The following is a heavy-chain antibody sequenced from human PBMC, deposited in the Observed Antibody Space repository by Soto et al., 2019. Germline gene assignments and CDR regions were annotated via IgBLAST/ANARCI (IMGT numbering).Heavy chain of an antibody. D-gene: IGHD6-19*01. CDR1: GVSLCDNIAA. Sequence: SETLTLTCAISGVSLCDNIAACNSIKQSPSRVLEWLGRTYYRSKWYNYYAVSVKSRITVTPDTSKNQFSLHLNSVTPEDTAVYYCAREFPSYVSSASYLDYWGQGALVTVSS. CDR2: TYYRSKWYN. J-gene: IGHJ4*02. V-gene: IGHV6-1*01. CDR3: AREFPSYVSSASYLDY.